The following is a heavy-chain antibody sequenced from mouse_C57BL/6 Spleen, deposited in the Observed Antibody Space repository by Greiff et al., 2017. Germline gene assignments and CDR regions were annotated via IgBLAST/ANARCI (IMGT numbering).Heavy chain of an antibody. J-gene: IGHJ2*01. Sequence: VKLQESGAELVRPGASVTLSCKASGYTFTDYEMHWVKQTPVHGLEWIGAIDPETGGTAYNQKFKGKAILTADKSSSTAYMELRSLTSEDSAVYYCTRDQANWDPYYFDYWGQGTTLTVSS. CDR1: GYTFTDYE. CDR2: IDPETGGT. CDR3: TRDQANWDPYYFDY. V-gene: IGHV1-15*01. D-gene: IGHD4-1*01.